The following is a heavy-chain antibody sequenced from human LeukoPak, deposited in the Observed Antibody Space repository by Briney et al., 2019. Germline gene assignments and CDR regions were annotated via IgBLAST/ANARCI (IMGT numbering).Heavy chain of an antibody. CDR2: INPSAGIT. J-gene: IGHJ4*02. CDR1: GYTFTSYY. V-gene: IGHV1-46*01. Sequence: ASVKVSCKASGYTFTSYYMYWVKQAPGQGLEWMGIINPSAGITTYAQKFQGRVSMTRDTSTSTVYMELSSLRSEDTAVYYCTRDRSPFTYYYGSGSYPSLDYWGQGTLVTVSS. D-gene: IGHD3-10*01. CDR3: TRDRSPFTYYYGSGSYPSLDY.